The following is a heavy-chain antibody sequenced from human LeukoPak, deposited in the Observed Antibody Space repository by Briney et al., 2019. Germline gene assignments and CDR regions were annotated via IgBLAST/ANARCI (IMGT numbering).Heavy chain of an antibody. Sequence: GGSLRLSCAASGFTFDDYAMHWVRQAPGKGLEWVSGISWNSGSIGYADSVKGRFTISRDNAKNSLYLQMNSLRAEDTALYYCAKVSGYDFFGGNYVDVWGKGTTVTVSS. CDR3: AKVSGYDFFGGNYVDV. J-gene: IGHJ6*03. CDR1: GFTFDDYA. D-gene: IGHD5-12*01. V-gene: IGHV3-9*01. CDR2: ISWNSGSI.